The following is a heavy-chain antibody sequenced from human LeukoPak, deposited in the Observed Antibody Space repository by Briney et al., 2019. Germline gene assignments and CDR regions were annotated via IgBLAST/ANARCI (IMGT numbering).Heavy chain of an antibody. CDR2: ITTNGGRT. J-gene: IGHJ1*01. Sequence: GGSLRLSCAASGFTFASYGMSWVRQAPGEGLEWVSFITTNGGRTSYADSVEGRFTISRDNPRNTLYMQMNSLRDEDTAVYYCAIMHGYYDGTGYWVQWGQGTLVTVSS. CDR3: AIMHGYYDGTGYWVQ. V-gene: IGHV3-23*01. CDR1: GFTFASYG. D-gene: IGHD3-22*01.